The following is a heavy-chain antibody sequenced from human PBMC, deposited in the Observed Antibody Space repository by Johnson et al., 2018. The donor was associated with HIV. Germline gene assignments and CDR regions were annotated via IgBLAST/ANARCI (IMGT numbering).Heavy chain of an antibody. D-gene: IGHD6-19*01. Sequence: VQLVESGGGVVQPGRSLRLSCAAPGFSVSSYYMTWVRQAPGKGLEWVSVLFSGGDTYYADSVKGRFTISRDNSKNTLYLEMNSLRVEDTAVYYCARQRRAGPFDAFDLWGQGTMVTVSS. CDR3: ARQRRAGPFDAFDL. CDR2: LFSGGDT. J-gene: IGHJ3*01. CDR1: GFSVSSYY. V-gene: IGHV3-66*02.